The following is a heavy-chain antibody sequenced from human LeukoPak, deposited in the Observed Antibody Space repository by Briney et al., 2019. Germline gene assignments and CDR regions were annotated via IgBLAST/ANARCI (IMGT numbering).Heavy chain of an antibody. CDR3: ARDPQDLYDSTGYYPHYFDY. V-gene: IGHV1-69*13. D-gene: IGHD3-22*01. J-gene: IGHJ4*02. CDR1: GGTFSNYG. CDR2: TVPIFGTA. Sequence: SVKVSCKASGGTFSNYGINWVRQAPGQGLEWMGGTVPIFGTAYYAQKFQGRVTIIADESTSTAYMEVSSLRSEDTAVCYCARDPQDLYDSTGYYPHYFDYWGQGTLVAVSS.